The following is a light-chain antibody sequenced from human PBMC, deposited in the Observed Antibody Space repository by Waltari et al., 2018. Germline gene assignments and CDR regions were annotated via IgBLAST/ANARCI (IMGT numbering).Light chain of an antibody. CDR1: SSNIGAGYD. CDR2: ANS. V-gene: IGLV1-40*01. CDR3: QSNDSSLSGYV. Sequence: QSVLTQPPLVSGAPGQRVTISCTGSSSNIGAGYDVHWYQQLPGTAPKLLIYANSNRPSGVPDRFSGSKSGTSASLAITGLQAEDEADYYCQSNDSSLSGYVFGTGTKVTVL. J-gene: IGLJ1*01.